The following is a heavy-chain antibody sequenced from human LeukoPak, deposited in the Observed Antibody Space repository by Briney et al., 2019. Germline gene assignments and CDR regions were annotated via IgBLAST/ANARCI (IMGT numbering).Heavy chain of an antibody. CDR2: IIPIFGTA. Sequence: SVKVSCKASGGTFSSYAISWVRQAPGQGLEWMGGIIPIFGTANYARKFQGRVTITADESTSTAYMELSSLRSEDTAVYYCARGHYDFWSGPNGNWFDPWGQGTLVTVSS. CDR3: ARGHYDFWSGPNGNWFDP. V-gene: IGHV1-69*13. CDR1: GGTFSSYA. D-gene: IGHD3-3*01. J-gene: IGHJ5*02.